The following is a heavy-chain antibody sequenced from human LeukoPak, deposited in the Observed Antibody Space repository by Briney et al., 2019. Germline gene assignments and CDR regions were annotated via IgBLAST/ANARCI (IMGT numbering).Heavy chain of an antibody. CDR3: ARDNGYCSGGSCYTRNWFDP. Sequence: ASAKVSCKASGYTFTSYAMHWVRQAPGQRLEWMGWINAGNGNTKYSQKFQGRVTITRDTSASTAYMELSSLRSEDTAVYYCARDNGYCSGGSCYTRNWFDPWGQGTLVTVSS. CDR2: INAGNGNT. D-gene: IGHD2-15*01. V-gene: IGHV1-3*01. J-gene: IGHJ5*02. CDR1: GYTFTSYA.